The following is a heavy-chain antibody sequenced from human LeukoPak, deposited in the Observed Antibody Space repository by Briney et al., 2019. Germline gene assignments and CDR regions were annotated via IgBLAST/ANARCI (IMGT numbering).Heavy chain of an antibody. Sequence: ASVKVSCKASGYTFTSYDINWVRQATGQGLEWMGWMNPNSGNTGYAQKFQGRVTMTRNTSISTAYMELSSLRSEDTAVYYCARRVLLWFGDHPRGMDVWGQGTTVTVSS. CDR1: GYTFTSYD. J-gene: IGHJ6*02. D-gene: IGHD3-10*01. CDR3: ARRVLLWFGDHPRGMDV. CDR2: MNPNSGNT. V-gene: IGHV1-8*01.